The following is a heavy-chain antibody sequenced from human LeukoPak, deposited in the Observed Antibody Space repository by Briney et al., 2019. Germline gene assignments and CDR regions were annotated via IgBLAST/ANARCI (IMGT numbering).Heavy chain of an antibody. CDR2: IKSKTDGGTT. CDR1: GFIFSKAW. V-gene: IGHV3-15*01. CDR3: TTDQYDILTGYYMGYFDY. J-gene: IGHJ4*02. Sequence: GGSLRLFCAASGFIFSKAWMSWVRQAPGKGLEWVGRIKSKTDGGTTDYAAPVKGRFTISRDDSKNTLYLQMNSLKTEDTAVYYCTTDQYDILTGYYMGYFDYWGQGTLVTVSS. D-gene: IGHD3-9*01.